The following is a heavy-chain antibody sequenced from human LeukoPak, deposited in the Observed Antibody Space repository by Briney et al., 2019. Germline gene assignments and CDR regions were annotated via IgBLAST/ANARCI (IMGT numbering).Heavy chain of an antibody. J-gene: IGHJ4*02. D-gene: IGHD1-26*01. V-gene: IGHV4-59*08. CDR2: IYYMATT. CDR3: ARSYSVSYYAY. Sequence: PSKTLALTCTVPGGAISSNYWTWIRQPPGKGLEGIGYIYYMATTSYKPSLKKRTTISEETWKNQSPLKLSSVTAEDTAVYYCARSYSVSYYAYWGQGTLVTVSS. CDR1: GGAISSNY.